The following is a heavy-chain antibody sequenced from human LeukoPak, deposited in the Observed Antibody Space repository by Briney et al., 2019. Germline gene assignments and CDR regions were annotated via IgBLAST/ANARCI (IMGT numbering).Heavy chain of an antibody. CDR2: ISDSGST. CDR1: GGSISSRSYY. J-gene: IGHJ5*02. CDR3: ARAARYCSGGSCYWRSWFDP. V-gene: IGHV4-39*01. Sequence: SETLSLTCTVSGGSISSRSYYWGWIRQPPGKGLEWIGKISDSGSTYYSPSLRSRVTISIDMSKNQFSLKLSSVTATDTAVYYCARAARYCSGGSCYWRSWFDPWGQGTLVTVSS. D-gene: IGHD2-15*01.